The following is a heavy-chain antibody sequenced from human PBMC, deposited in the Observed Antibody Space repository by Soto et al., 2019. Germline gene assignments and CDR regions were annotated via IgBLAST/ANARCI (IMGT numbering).Heavy chain of an antibody. Sequence: QVQLVQSGAEVKKPGASVKVSCKASGYTFTSYGISWVRQAPGQGLEWMGWISAYNGNTNYAQKLQGRVTMTTDTSTSTAYIELRSLRSDDTAVYYCARDRWAVAGTSDFDYWGQGTLVTVSS. CDR1: GYTFTSYG. CDR3: ARDRWAVAGTSDFDY. CDR2: ISAYNGNT. D-gene: IGHD6-19*01. V-gene: IGHV1-18*01. J-gene: IGHJ4*02.